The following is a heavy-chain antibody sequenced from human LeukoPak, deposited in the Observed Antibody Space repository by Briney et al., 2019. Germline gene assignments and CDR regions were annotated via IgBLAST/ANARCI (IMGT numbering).Heavy chain of an antibody. Sequence: SETLSLTCTVSGGSISSYYWSWIRQPPGKGLEWIGYIYYSGSTNYNPSLESRVTISVDTSKNQFSLKLSSVTAADTAVYYCARGSSWYKDYYYGMDVWGKGTTVTVSS. J-gene: IGHJ6*04. CDR2: IYYSGST. CDR1: GGSISSYY. D-gene: IGHD6-13*01. V-gene: IGHV4-59*01. CDR3: ARGSSWYKDYYYGMDV.